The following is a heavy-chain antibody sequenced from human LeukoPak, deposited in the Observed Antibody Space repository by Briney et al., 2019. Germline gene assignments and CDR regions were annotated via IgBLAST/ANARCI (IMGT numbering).Heavy chain of an antibody. V-gene: IGHV5-51*01. CDR3: ATLGDGYNWFDY. CDR1: GYRFTTQW. J-gene: IGHJ4*02. CDR2: IYPGDSDT. Sequence: GESLKISCKGSGYRFTTQWIGWVRQMSGKGLEWMGSIYPGDSDTRYSPSFQGQVIISVDKSISTAYLQWSSLKASDTAMCFCATLGDGYNWFDYWGQGTLVTVSS. D-gene: IGHD5-24*01.